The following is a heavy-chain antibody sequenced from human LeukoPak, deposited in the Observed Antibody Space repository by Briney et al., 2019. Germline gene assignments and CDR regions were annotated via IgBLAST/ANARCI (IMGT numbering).Heavy chain of an antibody. CDR1: GYTFTSCG. D-gene: IGHD3-3*01. V-gene: IGHV1-46*01. Sequence: ASVKVSCKASGYTFTSCGISWVRQAPGQGLEWMGIINPSGGSTSYAQKFQGRVTMTRDTSTSTVYMELSSLRSEDTAVYYCARDGGTIFGVVIANAFDIWGQGTMVTVSS. CDR3: ARDGGTIFGVVIANAFDI. CDR2: INPSGGST. J-gene: IGHJ3*02.